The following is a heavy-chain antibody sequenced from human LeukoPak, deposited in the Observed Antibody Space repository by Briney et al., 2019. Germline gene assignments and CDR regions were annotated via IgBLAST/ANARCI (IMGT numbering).Heavy chain of an antibody. D-gene: IGHD2-2*01. CDR3: ARERRDIVVVPAAERPINYFDH. CDR1: GGSFSGYY. V-gene: IGHV4-34*01. J-gene: IGHJ4*02. Sequence: SETLSLTCAVYGGSFSGYYWSWIRQPPGKGLEWIGEINHSGSTNYNPSLKSRVTISVDTSKNQFSLKLSSVTAADTAVYYCARERRDIVVVPAAERPINYFDHWGQGTLVTVSS. CDR2: INHSGST.